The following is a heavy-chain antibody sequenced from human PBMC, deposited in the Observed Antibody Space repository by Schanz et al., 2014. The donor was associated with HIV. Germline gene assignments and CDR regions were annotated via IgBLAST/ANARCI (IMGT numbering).Heavy chain of an antibody. V-gene: IGHV1-18*01. CDR2: ISGYIGNT. CDR3: ARGYCSGGTCYSGDY. D-gene: IGHD2-15*01. CDR1: GYTFTNYG. J-gene: IGHJ4*02. Sequence: QVQLVQSGAEVKKPGASVTVSCKASGYTFTNYGINWVRQAPGQGLEWMGWISGYIGNTNYAQNLQGRVTMTADTFTSTAYMELRSLKSDDTAVYYCARGYCSGGTCYSGDYWGQGTLVNASS.